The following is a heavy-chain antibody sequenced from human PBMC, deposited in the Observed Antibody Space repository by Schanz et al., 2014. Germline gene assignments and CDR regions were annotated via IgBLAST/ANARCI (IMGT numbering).Heavy chain of an antibody. CDR3: ARDFLLEQLRYSHYYYAMDV. Sequence: EVQLVESGGGLVQPGGSLRLSCAASGFTFSSYSMNWVRQAPGKGLEWVSYISSSSSTRYYADTVKGRFTISRDNAKNSLLLQMNSLRAEDTAVYYCARDFLLEQLRYSHYYYAMDVWGQGTTVTVSS. V-gene: IGHV3-48*01. D-gene: IGHD2-15*01. J-gene: IGHJ6*02. CDR2: ISSSSSTR. CDR1: GFTFSSYS.